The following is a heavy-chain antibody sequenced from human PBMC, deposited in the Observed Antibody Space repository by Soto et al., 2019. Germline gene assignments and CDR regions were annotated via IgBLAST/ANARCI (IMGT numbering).Heavy chain of an antibody. J-gene: IGHJ4*02. D-gene: IGHD3-9*01. CDR3: ARGSIGLTGYWY. V-gene: IGHV4-59*01. Sequence: SETLSLTCTVSGGSISSYYWSWIRQPPGKGLEWIGYIYYSGSTNYNPSLKSRVTISVDTSKNQFSLKLSSVTAADTAVYYCARGSIGLTGYWYWGQGTLVTVSS. CDR2: IYYSGST. CDR1: GGSISSYY.